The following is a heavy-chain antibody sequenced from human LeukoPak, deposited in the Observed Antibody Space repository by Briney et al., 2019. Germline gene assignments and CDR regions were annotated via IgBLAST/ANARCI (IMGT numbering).Heavy chain of an antibody. CDR1: GFTFRNHW. D-gene: IGHD2-2*01. CDR3: ARDGYCTSASCYLPEYLQH. Sequence: GGSLRLSCAASGFTFRNHWMHWVRQAPGKGLIWVARINNDGSDTSHADSVEGRFTISRDNAKNSLYLQMNSLRAEDTAVYYCARDGYCTSASCYLPEYLQHWGQGTLVTVSS. J-gene: IGHJ1*01. CDR2: INNDGSDT. V-gene: IGHV3-74*01.